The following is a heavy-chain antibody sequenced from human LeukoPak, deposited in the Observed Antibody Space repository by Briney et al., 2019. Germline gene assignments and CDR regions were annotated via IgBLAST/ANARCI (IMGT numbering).Heavy chain of an antibody. CDR3: ARLSAPRGVDY. Sequence: SQTLSLTCAVSGGSISSSSHYWGWIRQPPGKGLEWIGSIYYSGSTYYNSSLKSRVTIYVDTSKNQFSLKLSSVTAADTAVYYCARLSAPRGVDYWGQGTLVTVSS. CDR1: GGSISSSSHY. CDR2: IYYSGST. V-gene: IGHV4-39*01. J-gene: IGHJ4*02. D-gene: IGHD3-16*01.